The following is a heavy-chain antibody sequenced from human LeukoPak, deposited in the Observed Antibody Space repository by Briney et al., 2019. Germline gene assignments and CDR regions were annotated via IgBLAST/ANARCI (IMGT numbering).Heavy chain of an antibody. D-gene: IGHD2-15*01. CDR2: ISYDGSNK. J-gene: IGHJ4*02. Sequence: GGSLRLSCAASGFTFSSYGMHWVRQAPGKGLEWVAVISYDGSNKYYADSVKGRFTISRDNSKNTLYLQMNSLRAEDTAVYYCAKNDLCSGGSCYSPGDCWGQGTLVTVSS. CDR1: GFTFSSYG. CDR3: AKNDLCSGGSCYSPGDC. V-gene: IGHV3-30*18.